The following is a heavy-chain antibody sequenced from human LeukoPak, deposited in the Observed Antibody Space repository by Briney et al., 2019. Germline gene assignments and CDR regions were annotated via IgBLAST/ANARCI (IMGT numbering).Heavy chain of an antibody. J-gene: IGHJ4*02. D-gene: IGHD3-9*01. Sequence: GGSLRRSCAASGFTFSSYAMSWVRQAPGKGLEWVSAISGSGGSTYYADAVKGRFTISRDNSKNTLYLQMNSLRAEDRAVYYCAKLNMYFDWLIDYWGQGTLVTVSS. CDR3: AKLNMYFDWLIDY. V-gene: IGHV3-23*01. CDR2: ISGSGGST. CDR1: GFTFSSYA.